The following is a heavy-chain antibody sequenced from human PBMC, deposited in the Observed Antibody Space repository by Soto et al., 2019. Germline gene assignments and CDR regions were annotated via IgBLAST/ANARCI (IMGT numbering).Heavy chain of an antibody. CDR1: GGSISRYY. V-gene: IGHV4-59*01. Sequence: SETLSLTCTVSGGSISRYYWSWIRQPPGKGLEWIGYIYYSGSTNYNPSLKSRVTISVDTSKNQFSLKLSSVTAADTAVYYCARDNLSVVQLWVGGMDVWGPGTTVTVSS. CDR2: IYYSGST. D-gene: IGHD5-18*01. J-gene: IGHJ6*02. CDR3: ARDNLSVVQLWVGGMDV.